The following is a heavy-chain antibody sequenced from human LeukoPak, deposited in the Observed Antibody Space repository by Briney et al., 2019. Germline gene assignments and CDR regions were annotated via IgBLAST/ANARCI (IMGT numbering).Heavy chain of an antibody. V-gene: IGHV4-39*01. CDR3: ARSVDSLLNFDY. J-gene: IGHJ4*02. CDR1: GGSISSSSYY. Sequence: SETLSLTCTVSGGSISSSSYYWGWIRQPPGKGLEWIGSISYSGSTYYHPSLKSRVTISVDTSKNQFSLKLSSVTAADTAVYYCARSVDSLLNFDYWGQGTLVTVSS. D-gene: IGHD3-22*01. CDR2: ISYSGST.